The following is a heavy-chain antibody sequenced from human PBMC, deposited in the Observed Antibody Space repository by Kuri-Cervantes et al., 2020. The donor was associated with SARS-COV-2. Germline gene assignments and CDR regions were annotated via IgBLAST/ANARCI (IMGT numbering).Heavy chain of an antibody. CDR3: ARDASTYYYHSSGYTYYFDF. CDR1: GFTFSSYS. J-gene: IGHJ4*02. V-gene: IGHV3-21*01. CDR2: ISSSSSYI. Sequence: GESLKISCAASGFTFSSYSMNWVRQAPGKGLEWISSISSSSSYIYYADSVKGRFTISRDNSKNTVYLHMNSLRAEDSAMYFCARDASTYYYHSSGYTYYFDFWGQGTLVTVSS. D-gene: IGHD3-22*01.